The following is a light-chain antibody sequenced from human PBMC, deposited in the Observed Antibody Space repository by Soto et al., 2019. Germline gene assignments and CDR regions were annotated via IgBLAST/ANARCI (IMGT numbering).Light chain of an antibody. CDR3: SSYTSSSTYV. V-gene: IGLV2-14*01. J-gene: IGLJ1*01. CDR2: EVT. CDR1: GSDVGGYDY. Sequence: ALTHPASVSGSPGQSITISCTGTGSDVGGYDYVSWYQHHPGKAPKVMIYEVTNRPSGVSNRFSGSKSGNTASLTISGLLAEDEADYYCSSYTSSSTYVFGTGTKVTVL.